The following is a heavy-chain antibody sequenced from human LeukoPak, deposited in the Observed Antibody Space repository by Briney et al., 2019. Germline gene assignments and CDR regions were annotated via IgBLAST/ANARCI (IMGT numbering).Heavy chain of an antibody. Sequence: ASVKVSCKASGYTFTGYYMHWVRQAPGQGLEWMGWINPNSGGTNYAQKFQGRVTMTRDTSISTAYMELSRLRSDDTAVYYRARVSCSSTSCPARDAFDIWGQGTMVTVSS. CDR2: INPNSGGT. V-gene: IGHV1-2*02. D-gene: IGHD2-2*01. CDR1: GYTFTGYY. J-gene: IGHJ3*02. CDR3: ARVSCSSTSCPARDAFDI.